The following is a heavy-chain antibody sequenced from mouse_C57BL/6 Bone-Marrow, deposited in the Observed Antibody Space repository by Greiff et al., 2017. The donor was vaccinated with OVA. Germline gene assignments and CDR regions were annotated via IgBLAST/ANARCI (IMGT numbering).Heavy chain of an antibody. Sequence: LVEPGASVKMSCKASGYTFTDYNMHWVKQSHGKSLEWLGYINPNNGGTSYNQKFKGKATLTVNKSSSTAYMELRSLTSEDSAVYYCARVLRWDEGYWGKGTTLTVSS. CDR2: INPNNGGT. J-gene: IGHJ2*01. D-gene: IGHD1-1*02. V-gene: IGHV1-22*01. CDR3: ARVLRWDEGY. CDR1: GYTFTDYN.